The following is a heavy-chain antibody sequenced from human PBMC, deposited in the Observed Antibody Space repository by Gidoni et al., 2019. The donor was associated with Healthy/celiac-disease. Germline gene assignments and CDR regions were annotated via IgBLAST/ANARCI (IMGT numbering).Heavy chain of an antibody. CDR2: IYYSGST. Sequence: QLQLQESGPGLVKPSETLSLTCTVSGGSISSSSYYWGWIRQPPGKGLEWIGSIYYSGSTYYNPSLKSRVTISVDTSKNQFSLKLSSVTAADTAVYYCARHDGDYYDFWSANWFDPWGQGTLVTVSS. V-gene: IGHV4-39*01. D-gene: IGHD3-3*01. J-gene: IGHJ5*02. CDR3: ARHDGDYYDFWSANWFDP. CDR1: GGSISSSSYY.